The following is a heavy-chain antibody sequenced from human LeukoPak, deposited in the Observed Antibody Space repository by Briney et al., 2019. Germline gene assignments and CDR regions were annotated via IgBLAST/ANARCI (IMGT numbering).Heavy chain of an antibody. Sequence: PGGSLRLSCAAAGFIFRNYWMGWVRQAPGKGLEWVANINEDGSEKYYVDSVKGRFTISRDNAKNSLYLQMNILRAEDTAVFYCLSGPGHWGQGTPVTVSS. V-gene: IGHV3-7*01. CDR2: INEDGSEK. CDR3: LSGPGH. CDR1: GFIFRNYW. J-gene: IGHJ4*02.